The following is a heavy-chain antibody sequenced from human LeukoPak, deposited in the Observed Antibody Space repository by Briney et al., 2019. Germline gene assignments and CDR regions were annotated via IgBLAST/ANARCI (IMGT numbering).Heavy chain of an antibody. V-gene: IGHV1-69*05. CDR2: IIPIFGTA. CDR1: GGTFSSYA. Sequence: ASVKVSCKASGGTFSSYAISWVRQAPGQGLEWMGWIIPIFGTANYAQKFQGRVTITTDESTSTAYMELSSLRSEDTAVYYCARDSSSWYSTGGYYYYYMDVWGKGTTVTVSS. CDR3: ARDSSSWYSTGGYYYYYMDV. J-gene: IGHJ6*03. D-gene: IGHD6-13*01.